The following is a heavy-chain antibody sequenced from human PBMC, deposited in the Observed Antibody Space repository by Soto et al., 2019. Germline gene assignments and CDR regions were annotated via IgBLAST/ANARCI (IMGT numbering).Heavy chain of an antibody. D-gene: IGHD6-13*01. V-gene: IGHV1-3*01. J-gene: IGHJ6*02. CDR2: INAGNGNT. Sequence: GASVKVSCKASGYTFTSYAMHWVRQAPGQRLEWMGWINAGNGNTKYSQKFQGRATITRDTSASTAYMELSSLRSEDTAVYYCASSPAAGVYYYYGMDVWGQGTTVTVSS. CDR3: ASSPAAGVYYYYGMDV. CDR1: GYTFTSYA.